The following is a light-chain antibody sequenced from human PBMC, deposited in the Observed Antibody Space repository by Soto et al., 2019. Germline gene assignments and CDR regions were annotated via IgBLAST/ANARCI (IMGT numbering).Light chain of an antibody. J-gene: IGKJ4*01. Sequence: EIVLTQSPGTLSLSPGERATLSCRASQSVSSSYLAWYQQKPGQAPRLLIYGASSRATGIPDRFSGSGSGTVFTLTISRLEPEDFAVYYCQQYGRSLLTFGGGTKVEIK. CDR3: QQYGRSLLT. V-gene: IGKV3-20*01. CDR1: QSVSSSY. CDR2: GAS.